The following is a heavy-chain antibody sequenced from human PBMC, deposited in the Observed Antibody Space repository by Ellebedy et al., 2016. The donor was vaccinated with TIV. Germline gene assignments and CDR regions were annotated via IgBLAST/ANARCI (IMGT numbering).Heavy chain of an antibody. Sequence: GESLKISCTVSGFTFSSYPIHWVRLAPGKGLEWVTLISYDGTTTYNADSVKGRFTISRDNSKNTVYLQMNSLRTEDTALYYCATSAVGHSHGYYFDYWGQGTLVTVSA. J-gene: IGHJ4*02. V-gene: IGHV3-30-3*01. CDR2: ISYDGTTT. CDR1: GFTFSSYP. D-gene: IGHD3-22*01. CDR3: ATSAVGHSHGYYFDY.